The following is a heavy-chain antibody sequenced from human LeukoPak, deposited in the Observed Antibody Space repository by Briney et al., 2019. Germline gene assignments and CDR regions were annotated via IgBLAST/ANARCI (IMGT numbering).Heavy chain of an antibody. D-gene: IGHD3-9*01. CDR2: INPNSGGT. V-gene: IGHV1-2*02. CDR1: GYTFTSYD. CDR3: ARVHPLDDILTD. J-gene: IGHJ4*02. Sequence: GASVKVSCKASGYTFTSYDINWVRQATGQGLEWMGWINPNSGGTNYAQKFQGRVTMTRDTSISTAYMELSRLRSDDTAVYYCARVHPLDDILTDWGQGTLVTVSS.